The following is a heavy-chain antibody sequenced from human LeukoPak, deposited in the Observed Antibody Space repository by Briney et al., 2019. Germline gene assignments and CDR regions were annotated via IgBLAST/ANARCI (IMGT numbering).Heavy chain of an antibody. V-gene: IGHV3-30*02. J-gene: IGHJ4*02. CDR2: IRYDGSNN. CDR3: AKDQETYYYGSGSYYGAYDY. CDR1: GFTFSSYG. D-gene: IGHD3-10*01. Sequence: GGSLRLSCAASGFTFSSYGMHWVRQAPGKGLEWVALIRYDGSNNYYADSVKGRFTISRDNSKNTLYLQMNSLRAEDTAVYYCAKDQETYYYGSGSYYGAYDYWGQGTLVTVSS.